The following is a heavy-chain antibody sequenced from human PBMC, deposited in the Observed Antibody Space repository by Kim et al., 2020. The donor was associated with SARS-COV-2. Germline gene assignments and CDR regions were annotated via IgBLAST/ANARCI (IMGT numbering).Heavy chain of an antibody. V-gene: IGHV7-4-1*02. CDR3: ARGPARPAIYDYWGQGTLGRGTTARVESSCTTYVSTAYLQSRGPAVDYSASDECGRVHALPALFDY. D-gene: IGHD6-6*01. CDR2: INTNTGNP. Sequence: ASVKVSCKASGYTFTSYAMNWVRQAPGQGLEWMGWINTNTGNPTYAQGFTGRFVFSLDTSVSTAYLQISSLKAEDTAVYYCARGPARPAIYDYWGQGTLGRGTTARVESSCTTYVSTAYLQSRGPAVDYSASDECGRVHALPALFDYWGQGTLVTVSS. CDR1: GYTFTSYA. J-gene: IGHJ4*02.